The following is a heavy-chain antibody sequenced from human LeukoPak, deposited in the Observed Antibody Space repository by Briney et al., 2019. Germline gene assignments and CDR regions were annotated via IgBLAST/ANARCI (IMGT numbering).Heavy chain of an antibody. CDR2: IYYSGST. CDR1: GGSISSSSYY. J-gene: IGHJ4*02. CDR3: ARHNLSGGSYYGGVDY. D-gene: IGHD1-26*01. V-gene: IGHV4-39*01. Sequence: SETLSLTRTVSGGSISSSSYYWGWIRQPPGKGLEWIGSIYYSGSTYYNPSLKSRVTISVDTSKNQFSLKLSSVTAADTAVYYCARHNLSGGSYYGGVDYWGQGTLVTVSS.